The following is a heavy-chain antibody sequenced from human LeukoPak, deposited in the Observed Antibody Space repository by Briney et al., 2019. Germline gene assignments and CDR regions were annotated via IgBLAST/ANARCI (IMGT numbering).Heavy chain of an antibody. J-gene: IGHJ4*02. CDR2: IYYSGST. Sequence: SETLSLTCTVSGGSISTSSYYWGWIRQPPGKGLEWIGSIYYSGSTYYNPSLKSRVTISEDMSKNQFSLKLSSVTAADTAVYYCARHSLGSSSFKFHYWGQGSLVTVSS. V-gene: IGHV4-39*01. CDR3: ARHSLGSSSFKFHY. CDR1: GGSISTSSYY. D-gene: IGHD6-13*01.